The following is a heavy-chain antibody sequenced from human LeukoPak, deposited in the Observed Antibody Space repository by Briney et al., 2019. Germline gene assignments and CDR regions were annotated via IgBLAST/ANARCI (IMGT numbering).Heavy chain of an antibody. CDR1: GFTFANYV. CDR2: IRYDGSNK. CDR3: STTLH. D-gene: IGHD1-1*01. Sequence: PGRSLRLSCAASGFTFANYVTHWVRQAPGKGLEWVAFIRYDGSNKYYADSVKGRFTISRDNSKNTLYLQMNSLRAEDTAVYYCSTTLHWGQGTLVTVSS. J-gene: IGHJ4*02. V-gene: IGHV3-30*02.